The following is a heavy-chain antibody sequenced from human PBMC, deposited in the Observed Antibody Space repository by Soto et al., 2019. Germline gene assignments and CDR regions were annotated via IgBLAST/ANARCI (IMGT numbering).Heavy chain of an antibody. J-gene: IGHJ6*02. CDR2: VYYDGGS. CDR3: VRQGIGNLHGLVDV. D-gene: IGHD3-10*01. Sequence: QVQLQESGPGLVKPSETLSLTCTVSGGSIDGRNCAWIRQPPGKGLEWLGYVYYDGGSSYNPSVESRLAVSMATAKSQFSLQLRSVTAADTAVYYCVRQGIGNLHGLVDVWGRGTTVTVSS. CDR1: GGSIDGRN. V-gene: IGHV4-59*08.